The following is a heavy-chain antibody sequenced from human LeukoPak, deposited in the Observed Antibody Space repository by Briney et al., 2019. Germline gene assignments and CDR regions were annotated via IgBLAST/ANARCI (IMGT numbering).Heavy chain of an antibody. J-gene: IGHJ4*02. CDR1: GGSFSDYY. CDR2: INHSGST. V-gene: IGHV4-34*01. Sequence: SETLSLTCAVYGGSFSDYYWSWIRQPPGKGLEWIGEINHSGSTNYNPSLKSRVTISVDTSKNQFSLKLSSVTAADTAVYYCARGDGYNQDYWGQGTLVTVSS. CDR3: ARGDGYNQDY. D-gene: IGHD5-24*01.